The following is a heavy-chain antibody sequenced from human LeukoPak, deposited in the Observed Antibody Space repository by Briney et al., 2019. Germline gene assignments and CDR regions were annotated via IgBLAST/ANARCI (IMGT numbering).Heavy chain of an antibody. D-gene: IGHD2-2*01. Sequence: ASVKVSCKASGYTFTGYYMHWVRQAPGQGLEWMGWINPNSGGTNYAQKFQGWVTMTRDTSISTAYMELSRLRSDDTAVYYCAREAHCSTSSCETDFCGQGTLVTVSS. J-gene: IGHJ4*02. CDR2: INPNSGGT. CDR1: GYTFTGYY. CDR3: AREAHCSTSSCETDF. V-gene: IGHV1-2*04.